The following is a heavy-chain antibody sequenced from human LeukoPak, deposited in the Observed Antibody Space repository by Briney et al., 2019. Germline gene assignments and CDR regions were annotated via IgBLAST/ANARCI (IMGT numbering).Heavy chain of an antibody. Sequence: GGSPRLSCAASGFTFSSYGMHWVRQAPGKGLEWVAVISYDGSNKYYADSVKGRFTISRDNSKNTLYLQMNSLRAEDTAVYYCAKDRLLAFGSITMVRGVIHYWGQGTLVTVSS. J-gene: IGHJ4*02. D-gene: IGHD3-10*01. CDR2: ISYDGSNK. CDR3: AKDRLLAFGSITMVRGVIHY. V-gene: IGHV3-30*18. CDR1: GFTFSSYG.